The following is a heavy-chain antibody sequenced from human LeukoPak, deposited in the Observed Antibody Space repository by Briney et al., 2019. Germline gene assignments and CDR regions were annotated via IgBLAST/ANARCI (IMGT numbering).Heavy chain of an antibody. CDR1: GFTVRSNN. Sequence: PGGSLTLSCAASGFTVRSNNMGWVRQAPGKGLEWVSFIKSAGGTNFADSVKGRFTMSRDNSKNTLYLQMNSLRAEDTAVYYCARVAADSNGWYQFDSWGQGTLVTVSS. CDR3: ARVAADSNGWYQFDS. CDR2: IKSAGGT. J-gene: IGHJ4*02. V-gene: IGHV3-66*01. D-gene: IGHD6-19*01.